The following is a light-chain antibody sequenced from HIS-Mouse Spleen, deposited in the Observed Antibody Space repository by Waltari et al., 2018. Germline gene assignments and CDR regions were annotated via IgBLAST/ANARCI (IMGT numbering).Light chain of an antibody. CDR1: ALPKKY. CDR3: SSTDSSGNHRV. J-gene: IGLJ2*01. Sequence: SYELTQPPSVSVSPGQTARITCSGDALPKKYAYWYQQKSDQAPVLVIYEDSKRPSGSPERFSGSSSGTMATLTISGAQVADEADYYCSSTDSSGNHRVFGGGTKLTVL. CDR2: EDS. V-gene: IGLV3-10*01.